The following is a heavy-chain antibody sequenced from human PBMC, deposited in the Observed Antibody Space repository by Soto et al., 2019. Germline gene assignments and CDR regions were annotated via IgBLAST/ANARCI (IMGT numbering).Heavy chain of an antibody. Sequence: PGGSLRLSCAASGFTFATYWMNWVRQAPGKGLEWVANIKQDGSERYYVDSVKGRFTISRDNAKNSVYLQMSSLRVDDTAVYYCERGMPRNARPLNLFASWGQGTLVTVSS. CDR3: ERGMPRNARPLNLFAS. V-gene: IGHV3-7*03. J-gene: IGHJ4*02. CDR2: IKQDGSER. D-gene: IGHD6-6*01. CDR1: GFTFATYW.